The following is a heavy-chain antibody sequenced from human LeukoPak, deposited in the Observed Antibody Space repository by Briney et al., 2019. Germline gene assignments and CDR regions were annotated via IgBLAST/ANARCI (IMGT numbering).Heavy chain of an antibody. CDR1: GYTFTSYG. J-gene: IGHJ4*02. Sequence: GASVKVSCKASGYTFTSYGISWVRQAPGQGLERMGWITAYSDNTNYAQKLQGRVTMTTDTSTSTAYMELRSLRSDDTAVYYCARALLWFGEPSHIDYWGQGPWSPPPQ. CDR2: ITAYSDNT. CDR3: ARALLWFGEPSHIDY. D-gene: IGHD3-10*01. V-gene: IGHV1-18*01.